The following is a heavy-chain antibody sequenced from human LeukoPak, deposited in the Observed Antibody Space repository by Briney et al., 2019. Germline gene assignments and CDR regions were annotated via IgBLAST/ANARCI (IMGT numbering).Heavy chain of an antibody. J-gene: IGHJ5*02. CDR1: GFTLSSYS. D-gene: IGHD3-9*01. V-gene: IGHV3-21*01. Sequence: GESLRLSCAASGFTLSSYSMNWVRQAPEKGLEWVSSISSSSSYIYYADSVKGRFTISRDNAKNSLYLQMNSLRAEDTAVYYCASRYDILTGYNWFDPWGQGTLVTVSS. CDR2: ISSSSSYI. CDR3: ASRYDILTGYNWFDP.